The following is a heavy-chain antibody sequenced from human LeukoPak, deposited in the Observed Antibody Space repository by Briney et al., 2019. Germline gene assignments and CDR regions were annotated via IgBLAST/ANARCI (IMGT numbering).Heavy chain of an antibody. CDR1: GGSFCSSSYY. CDR2: IYYSGST. CDR3: ARHYLGQPPPDY. D-gene: IGHD1-1*01. V-gene: IGHV4-39*01. Sequence: TESLSLTCTVSGGSFCSSSYYWAWIRHPPCKGLEGVGCIYYSGSTYYNPSLKSRVTISVDTSKNHFSLKLSSVTAADTAVFYCARHYLGQPPPDYWGEGPLVTVSS. J-gene: IGHJ4*02.